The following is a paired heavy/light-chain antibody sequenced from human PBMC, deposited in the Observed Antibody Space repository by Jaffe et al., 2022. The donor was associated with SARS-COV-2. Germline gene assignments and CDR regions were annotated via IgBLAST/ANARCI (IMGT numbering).Light chain of an antibody. CDR1: QSVSSSY. Sequence: EIVLTQSPGTLSLSPGERATLSCRASQSVSSSYLAWYQQKPGQAPRLLMYGASSRATGIPDRFSGSGSGTDFTLTISRLEPEDFAVYYCQQYGSSPFTFGPGTKVDIK. CDR2: GAS. CDR3: QQYGSSPFT. V-gene: IGKV3-20*01. J-gene: IGKJ3*01.
Heavy chain of an antibody. Sequence: EVQLVESGGGLVQPGGSLRLSCAASGFTFSGYAMSWVRQAPGKGLEWVSVISSSGGSTYYADSVKGRFTISRDNSKNTLYLQMNSLRAEDTAVYYCARAQPRPDYYSSSWYLPFDPWGQGTLVTVSS. CDR1: GFTFSGYA. V-gene: IGHV3-23*04. CDR3: ARAQPRPDYYSSSWYLPFDP. CDR2: ISSSGGST. D-gene: IGHD6-13*01. J-gene: IGHJ5*02.